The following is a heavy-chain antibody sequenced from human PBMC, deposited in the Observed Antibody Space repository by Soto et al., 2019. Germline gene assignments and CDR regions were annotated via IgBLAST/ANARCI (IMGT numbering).Heavy chain of an antibody. Sequence: QVQLVQSGAEVKKPGASVKVSCKASGYTFTSHGISWVRQAPGQGLEWMGWISAYNGNTNYAQKLQGRVTMTTDTSTSTAYMELRGLRSDDTAVYYWARVEYSSGWGASDYWGQGTLVTVSS. CDR1: GYTFTSHG. CDR3: ARVEYSSGWGASDY. D-gene: IGHD6-19*01. CDR2: ISAYNGNT. J-gene: IGHJ4*02. V-gene: IGHV1-18*01.